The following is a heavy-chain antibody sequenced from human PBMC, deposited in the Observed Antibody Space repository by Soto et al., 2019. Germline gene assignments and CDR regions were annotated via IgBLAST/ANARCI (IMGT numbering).Heavy chain of an antibody. Sequence: EVQLLDSGGGLVQPGGSLRLSCAASGFTFHFYAMTWVRQAPGKGLEWVSAISGLAGETYYADSVKGRFAISRDNSKKTLYLQMDSLRAEYPAVYFCAKGYLERRYDSKTAYDYWGQGTLVTVSS. J-gene: IGHJ4*02. D-gene: IGHD1-1*01. V-gene: IGHV3-23*01. CDR2: ISGLAGET. CDR1: GFTFHFYA. CDR3: AKGYLERRYDSKTAYDY.